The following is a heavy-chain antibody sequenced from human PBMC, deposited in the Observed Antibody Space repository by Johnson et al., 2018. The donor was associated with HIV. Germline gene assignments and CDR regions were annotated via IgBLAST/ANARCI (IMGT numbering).Heavy chain of an antibody. Sequence: QVQLVESGGGVVQPGRSLRLSCAASGFTFNSYAMHWVRQAPGKGLEWVAVISYDGSNKYYGDSVKGRFTISRDNSKNTLSLQMNSLRPEDTAVYYCAKDHLIRAIDIWGQGTMVTVSS. V-gene: IGHV3-30*04. J-gene: IGHJ3*02. CDR1: GFTFNSYA. D-gene: IGHD2-8*01. CDR3: AKDHLIRAIDI. CDR2: ISYDGSNK.